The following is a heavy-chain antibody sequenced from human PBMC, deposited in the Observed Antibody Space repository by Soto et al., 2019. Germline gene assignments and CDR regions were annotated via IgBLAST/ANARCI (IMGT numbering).Heavy chain of an antibody. D-gene: IGHD1-26*01. V-gene: IGHV3-74*01. CDR2: INNDGTTT. J-gene: IGHJ4*02. CDR1: GPNFDNYW. Sequence: EVQVVESGGGPVQPGDSLRLSCVVSGPNFDNYWMHWVRQAPGKGLVWVSRINNDGTTTNYEDSVKGRFTISRDNAKNTLYLQMNSRRDEDMGVYYCVIVLVGAAGLFDNWCQGSLVTVSS. CDR3: VIVLVGAAGLFDN.